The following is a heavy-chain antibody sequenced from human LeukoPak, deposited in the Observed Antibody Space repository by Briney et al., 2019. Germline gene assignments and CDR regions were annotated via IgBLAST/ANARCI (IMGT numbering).Heavy chain of an antibody. CDR2: IRYNGNNQ. CDR3: AKDSAFYYIDV. Sequence: GSLRLSCAASGFTFNNYGMHWVRQAPGKGLEWVAFIRYNGNNQYYADSVKGRFTISRDNSKNTLYLQMNSLKGDDTAVYYCAKDSAFYYIDVWGKGTTVIISS. CDR1: GFTFNNYG. J-gene: IGHJ6*03. D-gene: IGHD3-10*01. V-gene: IGHV3-30*02.